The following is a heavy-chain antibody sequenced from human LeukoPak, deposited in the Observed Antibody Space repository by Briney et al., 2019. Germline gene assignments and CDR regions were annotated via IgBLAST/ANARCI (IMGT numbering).Heavy chain of an antibody. CDR2: IIPILGIA. D-gene: IGHD3-22*01. Sequence: VILSRKESWGALSRYTISRVRQAPGQGIEWMGRIIPILGIANYAQKFQGRVTITADKSTSTAYMELSSLRSEDTAVYYCSRGRDYYTSSGSAPDVYDSWGQGTPVTVSS. V-gene: IGHV1-69*02. CDR1: WGALSRYT. J-gene: IGHJ4*02. CDR3: SRGRDYYTSSGSAPDVYDS.